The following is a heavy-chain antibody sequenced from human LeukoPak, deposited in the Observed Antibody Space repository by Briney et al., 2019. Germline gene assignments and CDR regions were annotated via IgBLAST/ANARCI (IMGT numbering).Heavy chain of an antibody. D-gene: IGHD3-22*01. CDR2: INHSGST. V-gene: IGHV4-34*01. Sequence: SETLSLTCAVYGGSFSGYYWSWIRQPPGKGLEWIGEINHSGSTNYNPSLKSRVTISVDTSKNQFSLKLSSVTAADTAVYYCARGAYRFGPGGSRYPDIWGQGTMVTVSS. J-gene: IGHJ3*02. CDR3: ARGAYRFGPGGSRYPDI. CDR1: GGSFSGYY.